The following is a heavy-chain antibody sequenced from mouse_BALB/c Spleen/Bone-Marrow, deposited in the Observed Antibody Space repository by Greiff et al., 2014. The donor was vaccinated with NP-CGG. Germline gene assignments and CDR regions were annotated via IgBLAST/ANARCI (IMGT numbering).Heavy chain of an antibody. CDR1: GYTFTNYW. J-gene: IGHJ3*01. CDR3: ARNWDWVFAY. V-gene: IGHV1-5*01. D-gene: IGHD4-1*01. Sequence: VQLKESGTVLARPGASLRMSCKASGYTFTNYWINWIKQRPGQGLEWIGAIYPGNNDAKYTQKFKAKAKLTAVTSTSTADMELSSPTNEDSAVYYCARNWDWVFAYWGQGTLVTVPA. CDR2: IYPGNNDA.